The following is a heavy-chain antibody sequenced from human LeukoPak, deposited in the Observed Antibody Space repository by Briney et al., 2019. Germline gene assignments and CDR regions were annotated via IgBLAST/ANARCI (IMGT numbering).Heavy chain of an antibody. Sequence: PGGSLRLSCAASGFTFSSYAMSWVRQAPGKGLEWVSAISSSGGSTYYADSVKGRFTISRDNSKNTLYLQMNSLRAEDTAVYYCARGVGYCSSTSCYWWFDPWGQGTLVTVSS. V-gene: IGHV3-23*01. D-gene: IGHD2-2*01. CDR1: GFTFSSYA. J-gene: IGHJ5*02. CDR3: ARGVGYCSSTSCYWWFDP. CDR2: ISSSGGST.